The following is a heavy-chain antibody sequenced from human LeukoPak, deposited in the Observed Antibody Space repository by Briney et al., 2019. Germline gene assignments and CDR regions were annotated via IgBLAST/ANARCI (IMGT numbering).Heavy chain of an antibody. D-gene: IGHD3-22*01. J-gene: IGHJ4*02. Sequence: GGSLRLSCAASGFTFSSYSMSWVRQSPGKGLEWVSSISSSSSYIYYPDSVKGRFTISRDSAKNSLYLQMNSLRAEDTAVYYCASRYYDSNGYYFDYWGQGTLVTVSS. CDR2: ISSSSSYI. CDR3: ASRYYDSNGYYFDY. CDR1: GFTFSSYS. V-gene: IGHV3-21*01.